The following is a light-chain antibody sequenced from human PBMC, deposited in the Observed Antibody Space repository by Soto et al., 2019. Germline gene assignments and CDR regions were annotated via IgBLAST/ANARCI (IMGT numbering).Light chain of an antibody. CDR2: DAS. J-gene: IGKJ2*01. V-gene: IGKV3-11*01. CDR1: QSVSSY. Sequence: EIVLTQSTATLSLSPGERATLSCRASQSVSSYLAWYQQKHGQAPRLLIYDASNRATGIPARFSGSGSGTDFNLTISSLEPEDFAVYYFQQRSNWPPGYTFGQGTKLEIK. CDR3: QQRSNWPPGYT.